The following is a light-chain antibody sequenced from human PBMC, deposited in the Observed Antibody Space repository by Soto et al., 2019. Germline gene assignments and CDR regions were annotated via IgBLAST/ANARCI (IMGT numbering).Light chain of an antibody. V-gene: IGKV1-6*01. J-gene: IGKJ1*01. CDR2: SAS. CDR1: QDIRNE. Sequence: AIPMTQSPSSLSASVGDRVTITCRASQDIRNELGWYQQKPGKAPKVLIYSASSLQSGVPSRFSGSGSGTDFTLTINSLQPEDFATYYCLQDHNYPRTFGQGTKVEIK. CDR3: LQDHNYPRT.